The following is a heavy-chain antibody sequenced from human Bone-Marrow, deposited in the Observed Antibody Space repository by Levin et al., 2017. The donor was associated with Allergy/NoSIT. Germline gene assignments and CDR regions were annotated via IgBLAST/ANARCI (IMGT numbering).Heavy chain of an antibody. CDR1: GYTFTSYA. CDR2: INAGNGNT. J-gene: IGHJ6*03. V-gene: IGHV1-3*01. CDR3: ARGISLPAYYDFWSGYLRNRPAGYYYYYYMDV. D-gene: IGHD3-3*01. Sequence: ASVKVSCKASGYTFTSYAMHWVRQAPGQRLEWMGWINAGNGNTKYSQKFQGRVTITRDTSASTAYMELSSLRSEDTAVYYCARGISLPAYYDFWSGYLRNRPAGYYYYYYMDVWGKGTTVTVSS.